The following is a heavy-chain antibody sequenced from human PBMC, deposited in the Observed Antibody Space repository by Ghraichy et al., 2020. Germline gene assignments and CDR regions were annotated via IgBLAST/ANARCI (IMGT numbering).Heavy chain of an antibody. Sequence: GGSLRLSCAASGFKFEAFALHWVRQPPGKGLEWVSGISWNSGAITYAASVKGRFTTSRDNAKNSLYLHMSSLRSEDTVVYYCAKDSDGTGWFEGIDYWGQGNLITVSS. CDR1: GFKFEAFA. J-gene: IGHJ4*02. CDR3: AKDSDGTGWFEGIDY. CDR2: ISWNSGAI. D-gene: IGHD6-19*01. V-gene: IGHV3-9*01.